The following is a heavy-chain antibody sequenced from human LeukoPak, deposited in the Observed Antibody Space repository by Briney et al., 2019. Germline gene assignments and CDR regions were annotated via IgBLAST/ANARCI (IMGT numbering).Heavy chain of an antibody. D-gene: IGHD1-26*01. CDR2: ISAYNGNT. Sequence: GASVKVSCKASGYTFSSYGISWVRQAPGQGLEWMGWISAYNGNTNYAQKLQGRVSMITDTSTSTAYMELRSLRSDDTAVYYCARTEWELPSLRDFDYWGQGTLVTVSS. V-gene: IGHV1-18*01. CDR1: GYTFSSYG. J-gene: IGHJ4*02. CDR3: ARTEWELPSLRDFDY.